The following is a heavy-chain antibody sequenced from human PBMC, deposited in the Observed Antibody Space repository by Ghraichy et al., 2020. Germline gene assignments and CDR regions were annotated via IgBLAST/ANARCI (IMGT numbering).Heavy chain of an antibody. J-gene: IGHJ4*02. Sequence: GGSLRLSCAASGFTFSIYWMTWVRQAPGEGLEWLANINQDGSGTYYVGSVKGRLTISRDNAKSSLYLQMNSLRVEDTAVYYCLTLGQEGDYGSGTHFGYWGQGTLVTVSS. CDR1: GFTFSIYW. D-gene: IGHD3-10*01. CDR2: INQDGSGT. CDR3: LTLGQEGDYGSGTHFGY. V-gene: IGHV3-7*01.